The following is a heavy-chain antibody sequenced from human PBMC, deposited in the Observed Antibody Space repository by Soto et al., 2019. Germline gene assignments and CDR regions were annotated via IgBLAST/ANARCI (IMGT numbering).Heavy chain of an antibody. CDR2: IIPIFGTA. D-gene: IGHD3-10*01. CDR3: ARRYYGSGSFYEY. J-gene: IGHJ4*02. CDR1: GGTFSSYA. V-gene: IGHV1-69*13. Sequence: ASVKVSCKASGGTFSSYAISWVRQAPGQGLEWMGGIIPIFGTANYAQKFQGRVTITADESTSTAYMELSSLRSEDTAVYYCARRYYGSGSFYEYWGQGTPVTVSS.